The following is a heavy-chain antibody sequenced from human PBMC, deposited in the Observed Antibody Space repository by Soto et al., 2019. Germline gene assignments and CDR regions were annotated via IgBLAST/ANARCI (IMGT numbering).Heavy chain of an antibody. CDR2: IYYSGST. D-gene: IGHD2-15*01. CDR3: ARDLVAGAATPPNWFDP. CDR1: GGSIRSSSYY. V-gene: IGHV4-39*02. Sequence: SETLSLTCTVAGGSIRSSSYYWGWIRQPPGKGLEWIGSIYYSGSTYYNPSLKSRVTISVDTSKNQFSLKLSSVTAADTAVYYCARDLVAGAATPPNWFDPWGQGTLVTVSS. J-gene: IGHJ5*02.